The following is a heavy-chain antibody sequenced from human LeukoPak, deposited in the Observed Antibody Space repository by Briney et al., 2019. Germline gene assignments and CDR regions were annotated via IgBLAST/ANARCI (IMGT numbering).Heavy chain of an antibody. CDR3: ARGVYIAAAQYGY. V-gene: IGHV4-59*01. CDR1: GGSISSYY. CDR2: IYYSGTT. D-gene: IGHD6-13*01. J-gene: IGHJ4*02. Sequence: PSETLSLTCTVSGGSISSYYWSWIRQPPGKGPEWIGYIYYSGTTNYNPSLKSRVTISVDTSKNQFSLKLSSVTAADTAVYYCARGVYIAAAQYGYWGQGTLVPVSS.